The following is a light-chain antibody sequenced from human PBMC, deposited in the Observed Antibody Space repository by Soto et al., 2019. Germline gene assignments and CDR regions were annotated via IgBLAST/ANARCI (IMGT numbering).Light chain of an antibody. CDR2: GAS. V-gene: IGKV3-20*01. J-gene: IGKJ5*01. CDR3: QQYGSSPGT. Sequence: EVVMTHSPDTLSVSPGEIATLSCRASQTVNSGYLAWYQHKPGQAPRLLIFGASIRATGIPDRFSASGSGTDFTPTISKLEPEDFVVYYCQQYGSSPGTFGQGTRLEIK. CDR1: QTVNSGY.